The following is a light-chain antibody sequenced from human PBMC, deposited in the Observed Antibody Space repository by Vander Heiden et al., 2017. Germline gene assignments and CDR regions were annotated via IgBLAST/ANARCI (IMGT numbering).Light chain of an antibody. CDR1: QSIGSS. CDR3: QQTYSST. J-gene: IGKJ3*01. CDR2: AAS. Sequence: DIQMTQPPSSLSASVGDRVTIPCRASQSIGSSVNWYQQTAGKAPKLLISAASSLQSGVPSRFSGSGSGTDFTLTISSLQPEDFATYYCQQTYSSTFGPGTKVDIK. V-gene: IGKV1-39*01.